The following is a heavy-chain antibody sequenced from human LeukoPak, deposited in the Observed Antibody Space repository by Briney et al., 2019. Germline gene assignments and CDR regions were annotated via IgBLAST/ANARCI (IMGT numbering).Heavy chain of an antibody. V-gene: IGHV3-11*04. CDR2: ISSSSSTI. D-gene: IGHD2-15*01. J-gene: IGHJ4*02. CDR3: ARDPSNLYCDGGTCVEDYFDY. Sequence: GGSLRLSCAASGFTFSDYYMSWIRQAPGKGLEWVSYISSSSSTIYYADSVKGRFTISRDNAKNSLYLQMNSLRAEDTAVYYCARDPSNLYCDGGTCVEDYFDYWGQGTLVSVSS. CDR1: GFTFSDYY.